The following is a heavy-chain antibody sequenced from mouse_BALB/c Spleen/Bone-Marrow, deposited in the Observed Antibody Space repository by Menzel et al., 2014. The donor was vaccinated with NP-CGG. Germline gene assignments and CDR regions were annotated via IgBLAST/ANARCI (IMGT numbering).Heavy chain of an antibody. J-gene: IGHJ4*01. D-gene: IGHD2-3*01. CDR3: ARRDGGPMDY. V-gene: IGHV5-6*02. CDR2: ISSGGSYT. Sequence: EVMLVESGGDLVKPGGSLKLSCAASGFTFSNYGMSWVRQTPDKRLEWVATISSGGSYTYYPDSVKGRFTISRDNAKNTLYLQMSSLKFEDTAMYYCARRDGGPMDYWGQGTSVTVSS. CDR1: GFTFSNYG.